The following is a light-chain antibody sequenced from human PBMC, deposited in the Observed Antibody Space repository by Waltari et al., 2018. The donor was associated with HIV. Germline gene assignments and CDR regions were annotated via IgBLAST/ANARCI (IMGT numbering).Light chain of an antibody. V-gene: IGKV3-15*01. CDR3: QQYNNWPPMYT. Sequence: EIVMTQSPATLSVSPGERATLSCRASQSVSSNLAWYPQKPGQAPRLLIYGASTRATGIPARFRGSGSGTEFTLTISSLQSEDFAVYYCQQYNNWPPMYTFGQGTKLEIK. CDR1: QSVSSN. CDR2: GAS. J-gene: IGKJ2*01.